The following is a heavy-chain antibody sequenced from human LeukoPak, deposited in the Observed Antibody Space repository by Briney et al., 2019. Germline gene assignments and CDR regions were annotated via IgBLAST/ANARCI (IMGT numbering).Heavy chain of an antibody. CDR3: ARDINTMVRGVHNWFDP. CDR2: IKQDGSEK. V-gene: IGHV3-7*01. D-gene: IGHD3-10*01. J-gene: IGHJ5*02. CDR1: GFTFSSYW. Sequence: GGSLRLSCAASGFTFSSYWMSWVRQAPGKGLEWVANIKQDGSEKYYVDSVKGRFTISRDNAKNSLYLQRNSLRAEDTAVYYCARDINTMVRGVHNWFDPWGQGTLVTVSS.